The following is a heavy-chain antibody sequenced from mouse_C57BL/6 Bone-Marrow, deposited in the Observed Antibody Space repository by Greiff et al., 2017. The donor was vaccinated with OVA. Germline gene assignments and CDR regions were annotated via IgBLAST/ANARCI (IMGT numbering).Heavy chain of an antibody. Sequence: EVQLQQSGPELVKPGASVKISCKASGYTFTDYYMNWVKQSHGKSLEWIGDINPNNGGTSYNQKFKGKATLTVDTSSSTAYMELRSLTSEDSAVYYCARDPIYYGNYWYFDVWGTGTTVTVSS. V-gene: IGHV1-26*01. J-gene: IGHJ1*03. CDR2: INPNNGGT. CDR3: ARDPIYYGNYWYFDV. D-gene: IGHD2-1*01. CDR1: GYTFTDYY.